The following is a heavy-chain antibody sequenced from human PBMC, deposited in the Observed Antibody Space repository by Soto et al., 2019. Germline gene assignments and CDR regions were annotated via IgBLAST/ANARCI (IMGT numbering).Heavy chain of an antibody. J-gene: IGHJ6*04. CDR1: GFSFSSFA. Sequence: EVQLLESGGGFIHPGGSLRLSCAASGFSFSSFAMNWVRQAPGKGLEWVSIISGSADSTFYADSVKGRFTISRDNSKSTLYLQINSLRAEHTAVYYCAKTRGAMVYAISVYGMDVWGKATTVTVSS. V-gene: IGHV3-23*01. CDR3: AKTRGAMVYAISVYGMDV. CDR2: ISGSADST. D-gene: IGHD2-8*01.